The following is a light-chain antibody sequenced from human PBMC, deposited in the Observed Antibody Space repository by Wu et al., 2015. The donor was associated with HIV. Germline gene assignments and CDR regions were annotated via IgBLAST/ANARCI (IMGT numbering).Light chain of an antibody. Sequence: EVVLTQSPATLSLSPGERATLSCRASQSVDTYVLWFQQKPGQPPRVLIYDASNRATGIPARFSASGSGTDFTLTISSLESEDFAVYYCQQRAAWPLTFGGGTKVEIK. CDR3: QQRAAWPLT. V-gene: IGKV3-11*01. J-gene: IGKJ4*01. CDR2: DAS. CDR1: QSVDTY.